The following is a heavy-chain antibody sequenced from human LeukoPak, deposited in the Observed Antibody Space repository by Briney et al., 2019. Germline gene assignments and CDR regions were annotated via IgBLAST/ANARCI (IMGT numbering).Heavy chain of an antibody. V-gene: IGHV3-72*01. CDR1: GFTFRDQY. D-gene: IGHD2-15*01. Sequence: GGSLRLSCTAYGFTFRDQYMDWVRQAPGEGLEWVGRIRNKANSHTTEYAAPVRDRFTISRDDSKNSLYLQMNSLKTEDTAMYHCARAVEGAGYFDYWGQGTLVTVSS. CDR3: ARAVEGAGYFDY. J-gene: IGHJ4*02. CDR2: IRNKANSHTT.